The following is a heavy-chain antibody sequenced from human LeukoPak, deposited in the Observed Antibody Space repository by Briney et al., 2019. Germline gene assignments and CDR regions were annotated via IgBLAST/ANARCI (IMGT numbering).Heavy chain of an antibody. V-gene: IGHV1-8*01. D-gene: IGHD6-19*01. CDR3: AIYYSSGRGNWFDP. J-gene: IGHJ5*02. CDR2: MNPNSGNT. CDR1: GYTFTSYD. Sequence: ASVKVSCKASGYTFTSYDINWVRQAAGQGLEWMGWMNPNSGNTGYAQKFQGRATMTRNTSISTAYMELSSLRSEDTAVYYCAIYYSSGRGNWFDPWGQGTLVTVSS.